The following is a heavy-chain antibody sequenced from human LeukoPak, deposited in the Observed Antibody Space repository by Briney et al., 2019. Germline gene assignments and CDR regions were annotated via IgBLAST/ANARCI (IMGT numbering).Heavy chain of an antibody. J-gene: IGHJ4*02. CDR3: ARAGVVVAACFDY. CDR1: GYTFTSYA. CDR2: INAGNGNT. Sequence: ASVKVSCKASGYTFTSYAMHWVRQAPGQRLEWMGWINAGNGNTKYSQKFQGRVTITRDTSASTAYMELSSLRSEDTAVYYCARAGVVVAACFDYWGQGTLVTVSS. D-gene: IGHD2-15*01. V-gene: IGHV1-3*01.